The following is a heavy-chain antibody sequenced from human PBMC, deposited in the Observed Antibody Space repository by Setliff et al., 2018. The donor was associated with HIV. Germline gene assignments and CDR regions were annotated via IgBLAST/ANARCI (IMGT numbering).Heavy chain of an antibody. CDR1: GGSFTAYH. CDR3: AKGLSSFPPHGGFDI. D-gene: IGHD4-17*01. Sequence: SETLSLTCAVYGGSFTAYHWSWIRQPPGRGLEWIAEINHSGGTNHNPSLKSRITISRDNSKNTVFLEMNSLRADDTALYHCAKGLSSFPPHGGFDIWGQGSMVTVPS. V-gene: IGHV4-34*01. J-gene: IGHJ3*02. CDR2: INHSGGT.